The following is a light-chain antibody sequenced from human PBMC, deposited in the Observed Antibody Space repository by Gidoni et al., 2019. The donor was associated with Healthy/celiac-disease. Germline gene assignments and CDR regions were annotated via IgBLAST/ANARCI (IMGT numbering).Light chain of an antibody. CDR1: QSVSSSY. CDR2: GAS. V-gene: IGKV3-20*01. J-gene: IGKJ4*01. CDR3: QQYGSSPLT. Sequence: EIVLTQSPGTLSLSPGERATLSCRASQSVSSSYLAWYQQKPGQAPRLHIYGASSRATGIPDRFSGSGSGTDFTLTISRLEPEDFAVYYCQQYGSSPLTFXGXTKVEIK.